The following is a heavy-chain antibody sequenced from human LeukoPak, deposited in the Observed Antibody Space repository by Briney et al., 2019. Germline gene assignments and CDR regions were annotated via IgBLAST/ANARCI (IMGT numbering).Heavy chain of an antibody. Sequence: GGSLKISCKGSGYSFSSYWIGWVRQMPGKGLEWMGIIYPDDSDTRYSPSFQGQVTISADTSISTAYLQWSSLKASDTAMYYCARHRKDIGFDSWGQGTLVTVSS. J-gene: IGHJ4*02. D-gene: IGHD2-15*01. CDR1: GYSFSSYW. V-gene: IGHV5-51*01. CDR3: ARHRKDIGFDS. CDR2: IYPDDSDT.